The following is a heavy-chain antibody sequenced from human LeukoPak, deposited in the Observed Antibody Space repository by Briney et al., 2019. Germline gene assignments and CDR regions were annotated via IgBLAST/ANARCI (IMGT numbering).Heavy chain of an antibody. CDR1: GFTFSDYY. Sequence: GGSLRLSCAASGFTFSDYYMSWIRQAPGKGLEWVSYISDSSSYTNYADSVKGRFAISRDNAKNSLYLQMNSLRAEDTAVYYCARANDLIDYWGQGTLSPSPQ. J-gene: IGHJ4*02. CDR3: ARANDLIDY. V-gene: IGHV3-11*05. CDR2: ISDSSSYT.